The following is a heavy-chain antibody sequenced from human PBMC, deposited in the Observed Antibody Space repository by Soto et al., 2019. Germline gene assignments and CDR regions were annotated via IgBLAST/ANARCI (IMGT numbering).Heavy chain of an antibody. J-gene: IGHJ4*02. CDR3: AGTNIVLVAMGTKIRILEGVQPLPSVDY. CDR2: ISVIGGRT. V-gene: IGHV3-23*01. CDR1: GFTLSRYA. Sequence: PGGSLRLSCAASGFTLSRYAMRWVRQAPGKGLEWVSRISVIGGRTYNADCLKGHFTISRDSSKTTGYLQMNSLRAEDTKVYYWAGTNIVLVAMGTKIRILEGVQPLPSVDYWGQGTLVTVSS. D-gene: IGHD3-3*01.